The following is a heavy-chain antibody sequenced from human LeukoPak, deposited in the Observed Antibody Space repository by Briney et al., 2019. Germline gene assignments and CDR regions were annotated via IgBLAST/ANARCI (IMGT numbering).Heavy chain of an antibody. CDR1: GFTFSSYA. CDR2: ISGSGVGT. V-gene: IGHV3-23*01. D-gene: IGHD4-17*01. J-gene: IGHJ1*01. CDR3: AEEIYGDSTGGRLQH. Sequence: GGSLRLSCAASGFTFSSYAMSWVRQAPGKGLEWVSVISGSGVGTYYADSVKGRFTISRDNSKNTLYLQMNSLRAEDTAVYYCAEEIYGDSTGGRLQHWGQGTLVTVSS.